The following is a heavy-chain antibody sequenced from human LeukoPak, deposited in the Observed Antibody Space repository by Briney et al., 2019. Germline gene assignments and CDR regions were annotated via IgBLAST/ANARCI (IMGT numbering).Heavy chain of an antibody. V-gene: IGHV3-66*01. CDR1: EFSVGSNY. CDR2: IYSGGST. CDR3: AREVPPKFDN. Sequence: GGSLRLSCAASEFSVGSNYMTWVRQAPGKGLEWVSLIYSGGSTYYADSVKGRFTISRDNSKNTLYLQMNSLRADDTAVYYCAREVPPKFDNWGQGTLVTVSS. J-gene: IGHJ4*02.